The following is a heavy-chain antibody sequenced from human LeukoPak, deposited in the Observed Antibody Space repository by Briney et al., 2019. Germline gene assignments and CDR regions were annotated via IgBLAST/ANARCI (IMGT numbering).Heavy chain of an antibody. Sequence: GGSLRLSCAASGFTFSSYAMHWVRQAPGKGLEWVAVISYDGSNKYYADSVKGRFTISRDNSKSTLYLQMNSLRAEDTAVYYCARDRDTAMLYNFDYWGQGTLVTVSS. CDR2: ISYDGSNK. CDR1: GFTFSSYA. J-gene: IGHJ4*02. CDR3: ARDRDTAMLYNFDY. V-gene: IGHV3-30*04. D-gene: IGHD5-18*01.